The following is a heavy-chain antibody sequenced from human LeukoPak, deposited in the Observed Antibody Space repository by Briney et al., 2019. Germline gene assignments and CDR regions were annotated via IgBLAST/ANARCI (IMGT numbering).Heavy chain of an antibody. CDR2: IYSGGST. J-gene: IGHJ4*02. CDR3: ARSDYGDYLTFDY. CDR1: EFTVSSNY. Sequence: HPGGSLRLSCAASEFTVSSNYMSWVRPAPGKGLEWVSVIYSGGSTYYADSVKGRFTISRDNSKNTLYLQMNSLRAEDTAVYYCARSDYGDYLTFDYWGQGTLVTVSS. D-gene: IGHD4-17*01. V-gene: IGHV3-53*01.